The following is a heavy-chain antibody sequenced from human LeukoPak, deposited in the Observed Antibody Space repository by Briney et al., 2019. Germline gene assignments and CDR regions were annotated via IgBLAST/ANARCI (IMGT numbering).Heavy chain of an antibody. V-gene: IGHV3-48*04. Sequence: PGGSLRLSCAASGFTFSSYGMHWVRQAPGKGLEWVSYISSSSSTIYYADSVKGRFTISRDNAKNSLYLQMNSLRAEDTAVYYCARGSRKLVDYWGQGTLVTVSS. CDR1: GFTFSSYG. CDR2: ISSSSSTI. CDR3: ARGSRKLVDY. J-gene: IGHJ4*02. D-gene: IGHD6-13*01.